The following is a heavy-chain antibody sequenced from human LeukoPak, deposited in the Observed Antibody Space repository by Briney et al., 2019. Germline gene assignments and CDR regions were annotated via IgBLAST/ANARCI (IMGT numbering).Heavy chain of an antibody. V-gene: IGHV3-48*02. J-gene: IGHJ4*02. CDR3: AREWRYSSNY. D-gene: IGHD5-18*01. Sequence: PGESLRLSCEASGFALSRYNMNWVRQAPGKGLEWVSYISGSSSAIYYADSVKGRFTISRDNAKNSLYLQMNSLRDEITAVYYYAREWRYSSNYWGQGPLVTVSS. CDR1: GFALSRYN. CDR2: ISGSSSAI.